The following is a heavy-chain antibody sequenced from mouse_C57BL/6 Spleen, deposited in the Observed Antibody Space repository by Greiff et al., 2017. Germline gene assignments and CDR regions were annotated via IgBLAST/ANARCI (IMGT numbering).Heavy chain of an antibody. CDR2: ISYDGSN. V-gene: IGHV3-6*01. J-gene: IGHJ2*01. D-gene: IGHD5-1*01. CDR1: GYSITSGYY. CDR3: ARDLAVPFDY. Sequence: EVQLQESGPGLVKPSQSLSLTCSVTGYSITSGYYWNWIRQFPGNKLEWMGYISYDGSNNYNPSLKNRITITRDTSKNQFFLKLNSVTTEDTATYYCARDLAVPFDYWGQGTTLTVSS.